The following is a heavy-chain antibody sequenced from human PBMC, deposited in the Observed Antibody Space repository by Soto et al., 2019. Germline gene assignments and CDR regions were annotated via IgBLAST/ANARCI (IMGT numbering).Heavy chain of an antibody. Sequence: VQLVESGGGVVQPGRSLRLSCVASGFTFSSYGMHWVRQAPGKGLEWVAVIFHDGSNENYGDSVKGRFTISRDNSKNTLYLQMDSLRAEDTAVYYCGGASSTWEHWGQGTLVTVSS. V-gene: IGHV3-33*03. CDR3: GGASSTWEH. CDR1: GFTFSSYG. D-gene: IGHD6-13*01. J-gene: IGHJ4*02. CDR2: IFHDGSNE.